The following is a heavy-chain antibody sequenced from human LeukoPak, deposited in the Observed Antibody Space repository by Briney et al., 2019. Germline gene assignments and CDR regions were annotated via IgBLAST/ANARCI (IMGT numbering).Heavy chain of an antibody. Sequence: PSETLSLTRPVSGASVHSFYWSWIRQPPGKGLEWIGYTHYTGRSKYNPSLKSRVTMSVDTSKNEFSLKLTSVTPADTAVYFCSGSLSGWDAFDFWGPGTMLTVSS. CDR3: SGSLSGWDAFDF. D-gene: IGHD6-19*01. CDR1: GASVHSFY. V-gene: IGHV4-59*02. CDR2: THYTGRS. J-gene: IGHJ3*01.